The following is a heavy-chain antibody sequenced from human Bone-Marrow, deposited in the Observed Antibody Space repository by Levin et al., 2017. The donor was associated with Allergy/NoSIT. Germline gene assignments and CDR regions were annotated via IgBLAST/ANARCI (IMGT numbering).Heavy chain of an antibody. CDR1: GFSLRTSGMR. D-gene: IGHD4-17*01. J-gene: IGHJ4*02. CDR2: IDWDDDK. Sequence: SGPTLVKPPQTLTLTCTFSGFSLRTSGMRMNWIRQPPGKALEWLARIDWDDDKFYSTSLKTRLTISKDTSKNQVVLTMTNMDPVDTATYYCARTFRDYADFDHWGQGTLVTVSS. CDR3: ARTFRDYADFDH. V-gene: IGHV2-70*04.